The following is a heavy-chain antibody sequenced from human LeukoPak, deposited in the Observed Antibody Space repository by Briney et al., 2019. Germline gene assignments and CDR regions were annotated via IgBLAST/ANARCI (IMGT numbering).Heavy chain of an antibody. V-gene: IGHV3-23*01. J-gene: IGHJ3*02. CDR1: GFTFSSYA. D-gene: IGHD3-22*01. CDR3: AKDIMRYYDSSGSDDI. Sequence: GGSLRLSCAASGFTFSSYAMSWVRQAPGKGLEWVSAISGSGGSTYYADSVKGRFTISRDNSKNTLYLQMNSLRAEDTAVYYCAKDIMRYYDSSGSDDIWGQGTMVTVSS. CDR2: ISGSGGST.